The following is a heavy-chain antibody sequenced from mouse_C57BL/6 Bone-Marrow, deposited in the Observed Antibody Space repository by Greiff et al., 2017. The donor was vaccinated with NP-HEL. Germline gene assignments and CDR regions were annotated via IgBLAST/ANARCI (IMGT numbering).Heavy chain of an antibody. J-gene: IGHJ3*01. V-gene: IGHV1-5*01. CDR2: IYPGNSDT. D-gene: IGHD2-4*01. CDR1: GYTFTSYW. CDR3: TRLYDYDPAWFAY. Sequence: EVQLQQSGTVLARPGASVKMSCKTSGYTFTSYWMHWVKQRPGQGLEWIGAIYPGNSDTSYNQKFKGKAKLTAVTSASTAYMELSSLTNEDSAVYYCTRLYDYDPAWFAYWGQGTLVTVSA.